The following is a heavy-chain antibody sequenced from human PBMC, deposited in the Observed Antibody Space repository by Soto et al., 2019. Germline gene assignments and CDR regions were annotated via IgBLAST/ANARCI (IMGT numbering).Heavy chain of an antibody. J-gene: IGHJ4*02. CDR1: GFAFSSYA. CDR2: ISSSSSYI. D-gene: IGHD3-10*01. CDR3: ARGGGSGSYYRIKDPIDY. V-gene: IGHV3-21*01. Sequence: EVQLLESGGGLVQPGGSLRLSCAASGFAFSSYAMTWVRQAPGKGLEWVSSISSSSSYIYYADSVKGRFTISRDNAKNSLYLQMNSLRAEDTAVYYCARGGGSGSYYRIKDPIDYWGQGTLVTVSS.